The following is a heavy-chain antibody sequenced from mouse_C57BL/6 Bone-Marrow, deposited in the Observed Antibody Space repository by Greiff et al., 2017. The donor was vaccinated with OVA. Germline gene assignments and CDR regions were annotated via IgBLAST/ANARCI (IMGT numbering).Heavy chain of an antibody. CDR1: GYTFTSYG. J-gene: IGHJ4*01. D-gene: IGHD1-1*01. CDR2: IYPRSGNT. Sequence: QVQLQQSGAELARPGASVKLSCKASGYTFTSYGISWVKQRTGQGLEWIGEIYPRSGNTYYNEKFKGKATLTADKSSSTAYMELRSLTSEDSAVYFCAREGVTTVVATRYAMDCWGQGTSVTVSS. V-gene: IGHV1-81*01. CDR3: AREGVTTVVATRYAMDC.